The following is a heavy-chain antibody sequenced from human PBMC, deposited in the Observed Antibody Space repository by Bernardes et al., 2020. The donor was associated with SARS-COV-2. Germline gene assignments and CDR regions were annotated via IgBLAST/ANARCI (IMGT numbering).Heavy chain of an antibody. J-gene: IGHJ4*02. CDR3: ARERARNYDILTGYTRPYYFAY. Sequence: SETLSLTCTVSGGSISSYYWSWIRQPPGKGLEWIGYIYYSGSTNYNPSLKSRVTISVDTSKNQFSLKLSSVTAADTAVYYCARERARNYDILTGYTRPYYFAYWGQGTLVIVSS. V-gene: IGHV4-59*01. D-gene: IGHD3-9*01. CDR1: GGSISSYY. CDR2: IYYSGST.